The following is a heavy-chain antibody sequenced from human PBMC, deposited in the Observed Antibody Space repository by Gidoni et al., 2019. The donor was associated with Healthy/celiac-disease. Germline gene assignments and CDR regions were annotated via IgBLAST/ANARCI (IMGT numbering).Heavy chain of an antibody. V-gene: IGHV3-30-3*01. D-gene: IGHD6-19*01. Sequence: QVQLVESGGGVVQPGRSLRLSCAASGFTFSSYAMHWVRQAPGKGLEWVAVISYDGSNKYYADSVKGRFTISRDNSKNTLYLQMNSLRAEDTAVYYCARDGWEQWLVQGGGSYYGMDVWGQGTTVTVSS. CDR3: ARDGWEQWLVQGGGSYYGMDV. CDR1: GFTFSSYA. CDR2: ISYDGSNK. J-gene: IGHJ6*02.